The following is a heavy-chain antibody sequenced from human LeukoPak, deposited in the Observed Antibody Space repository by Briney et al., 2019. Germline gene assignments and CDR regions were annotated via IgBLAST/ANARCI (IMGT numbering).Heavy chain of an antibody. CDR3: CTMNYYYGMDV. CDR1: GGSISSSNW. J-gene: IGHJ6*02. D-gene: IGHD3-3*01. CDR2: IYHSGST. V-gene: IGHV4-4*02. Sequence: SETLSLTCAVSGGSISSSNWWSWVRQPPGKGLEWIGEIYHSGSTNYNPSLKSRVTISVDKSKNQFSLKLSSVTAADTAAYYCCTMNYYYGMDVWGQGTTVTVSS.